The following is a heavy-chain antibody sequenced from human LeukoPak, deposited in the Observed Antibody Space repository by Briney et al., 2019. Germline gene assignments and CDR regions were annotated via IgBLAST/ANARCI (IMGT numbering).Heavy chain of an antibody. Sequence: GGSLRLSCAASGFTFSDYGMHWVRQAPGKGLEWVAVFWYDGRNKYYADSVKGRFTISRDNSKKTLVLQMNNLRAEDTAVYFCARDHGVQVRVAPDYYSYGMDVWGQGTTVTVSS. D-gene: IGHD3-10*01. V-gene: IGHV3-33*08. J-gene: IGHJ6*02. CDR1: GFTFSDYG. CDR2: FWYDGRNK. CDR3: ARDHGVQVRVAPDYYSYGMDV.